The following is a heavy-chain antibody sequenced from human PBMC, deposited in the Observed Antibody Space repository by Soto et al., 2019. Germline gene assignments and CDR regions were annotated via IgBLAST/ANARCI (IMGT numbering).Heavy chain of an antibody. CDR1: GFTFTSSA. D-gene: IGHD2-15*01. CDR3: ARDTVVTSDDYYYGMDV. J-gene: IGHJ6*02. V-gene: IGHV1-58*01. Sequence: SVKVSCKASGFTFTSSAVQWVRQARGQRLEWIGWIVVGSGNTNYAQKFQERVTITRDMSTSTAYMELSSLRSEDTAVYYCARDTVVTSDDYYYGMDVWGQGTTVTVSS. CDR2: IVVGSGNT.